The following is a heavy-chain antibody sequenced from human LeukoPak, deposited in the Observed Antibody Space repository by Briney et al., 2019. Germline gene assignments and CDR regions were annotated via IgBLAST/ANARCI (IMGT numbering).Heavy chain of an antibody. J-gene: IGHJ4*02. CDR3: ARSSMEADIN. CDR2: LNWNGGST. D-gene: IGHD2-21*01. Sequence: GRSLRLSCAVSGFTLDDYGMSWVRHAPGKGLEWVSGLNWNGGSTRYADSLKGRFTNSRHNAKNSLYLPKNSERSQDTRLLYCARSSMEADINWGQGTLVTVSS. V-gene: IGHV3-20*04. CDR1: GFTLDDYG.